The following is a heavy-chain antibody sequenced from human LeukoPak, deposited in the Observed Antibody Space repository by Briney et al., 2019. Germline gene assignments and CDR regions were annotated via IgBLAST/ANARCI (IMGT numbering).Heavy chain of an antibody. CDR1: GFTFSSYG. J-gene: IGHJ4*02. CDR3: GRDYNGALDY. CDR2: ISGSGGST. D-gene: IGHD2-8*01. Sequence: GGSLRLSCAASGFTFSSYGMSWVRQAPGKGLEWVSVISGSGGSTYYADSVKGRFTISRDNSKNTLYLRMNSLRAEDTAVYYCGRDYNGALDYWGQGTLITVSS. V-gene: IGHV3-23*01.